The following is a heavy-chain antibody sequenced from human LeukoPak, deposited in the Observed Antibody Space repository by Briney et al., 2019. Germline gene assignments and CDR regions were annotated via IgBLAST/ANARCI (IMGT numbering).Heavy chain of an antibody. CDR2: ISSSGSTI. V-gene: IGHV3-11*01. CDR3: ARAKDSGSYFYFDY. D-gene: IGHD1-26*01. J-gene: IGHJ4*02. Sequence: GGSLRLSCAASGFTFSDYYMSWIRQAPGKGLEWVSYISSSGSTIYYADSVKGRFTISRDNAKNSLYLQMNSLRAEDTAVYYCARAKDSGSYFYFDYWGQGTLVTVSS. CDR1: GFTFSDYY.